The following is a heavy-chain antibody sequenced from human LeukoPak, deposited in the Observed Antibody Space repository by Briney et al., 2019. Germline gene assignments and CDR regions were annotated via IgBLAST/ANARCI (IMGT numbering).Heavy chain of an antibody. Sequence: GGSLRLSCAASGFTFSSYAMGWVRQAPGKGLEWVSAISGSGGSTYYADSVKGRFTISRDNSKNTLYLQMNSLRAVDTAVYYCAKWPYDSSGYYSFTDDYWGQGTLVTVSS. CDR2: ISGSGGST. D-gene: IGHD3-22*01. CDR1: GFTFSSYA. V-gene: IGHV3-23*01. J-gene: IGHJ4*02. CDR3: AKWPYDSSGYYSFTDDY.